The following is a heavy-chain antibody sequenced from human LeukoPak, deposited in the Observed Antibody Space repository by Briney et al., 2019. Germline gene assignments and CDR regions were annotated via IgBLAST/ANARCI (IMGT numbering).Heavy chain of an antibody. CDR1: GGTFSSYT. Sequence: RASVKVSCKASGGTFSSYTISWVRQAPGQGLEWMGRIIPILGIANYAQKFQGRVTITRDMSTSTAYMELSSLRSEDTAVYYCAASYYYYYMDVWGKGTTVTVSS. V-gene: IGHV1-69*02. CDR3: AASYYYYYMDV. CDR2: IIPILGIA. J-gene: IGHJ6*03.